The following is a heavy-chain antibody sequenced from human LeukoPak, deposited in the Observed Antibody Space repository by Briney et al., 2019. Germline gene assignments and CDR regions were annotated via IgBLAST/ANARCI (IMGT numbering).Heavy chain of an antibody. CDR1: GFAFGSYS. J-gene: IGHJ4*02. Sequence: GGSLRLSCAASGFAFGSYSMNWVRQAPGKGLEWVAVISYDGSNKYYADSVKGRFTISRDNSKNTLYLQMNSLRAEDTAVYYCARDGASSGWYLNFDYWGQGTLVTVSS. V-gene: IGHV3-30*03. CDR2: ISYDGSNK. CDR3: ARDGASSGWYLNFDY. D-gene: IGHD6-19*01.